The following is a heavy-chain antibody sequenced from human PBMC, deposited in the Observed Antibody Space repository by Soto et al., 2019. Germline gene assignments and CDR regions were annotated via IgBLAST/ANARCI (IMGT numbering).Heavy chain of an antibody. CDR2: INPNSGGT. V-gene: IGHV1-2*04. Sequence: GASVKVSCKASGYTFTGYYMHWVRQAPGQGLEWMGWINPNSGGTNYAQKFQGWVTMTRDTSISTAYMELSRLRSDDTAVYYCARDSYGDSYYMDVWGKGTTVTVSS. CDR1: GYTFTGYY. J-gene: IGHJ6*03. D-gene: IGHD4-17*01. CDR3: ARDSYGDSYYMDV.